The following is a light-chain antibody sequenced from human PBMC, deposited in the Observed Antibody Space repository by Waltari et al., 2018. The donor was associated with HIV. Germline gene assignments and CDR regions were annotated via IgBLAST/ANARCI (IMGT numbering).Light chain of an antibody. Sequence: QSVLTQPPSVSGAPGQRVTISCTGSSSNTGATSDVHWYQQHPGRAPKLLIYNVNNRPSGVPDRFSGSKSGTSASLAITGLQAEDEADYYCQSYDSGLRMFGGGTKLTVL. J-gene: IGLJ3*02. CDR1: SSNTGATSD. CDR3: QSYDSGLRM. CDR2: NVN. V-gene: IGLV1-40*01.